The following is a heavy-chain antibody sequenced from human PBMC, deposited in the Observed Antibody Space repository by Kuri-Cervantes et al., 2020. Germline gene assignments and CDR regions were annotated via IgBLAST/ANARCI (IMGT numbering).Heavy chain of an antibody. J-gene: IGHJ3*02. CDR2: SSAYNGNT. Sequence: ASVKVSCKASGYTFTSYGISWVRQAPGQGLEWMGWSSAYNGNTNYAQKLQGRVTMTTDTSTSTAYMELRSLRSDDTAVYYCAVLWGRTVTEQGAFDIWGQGTMVTVSS. CDR3: AVLWGRTVTEQGAFDI. D-gene: IGHD4-17*01. CDR1: GYTFTSYG. V-gene: IGHV1-18*01.